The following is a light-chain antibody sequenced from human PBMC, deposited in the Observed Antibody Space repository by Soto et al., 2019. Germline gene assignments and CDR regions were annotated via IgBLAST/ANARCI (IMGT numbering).Light chain of an antibody. Sequence: DIQMTQSPSSVSASVGDRVIITCRASQAISSWLAWYQQKPGKAPKLLIYAASNLQSGVPSRFSGSGSGTEFTLTINSLQPDDLATFYCQQYNSYPWTLGQGTKVEIK. V-gene: IGKV1D-16*01. CDR1: QAISSW. CDR3: QQYNSYPWT. J-gene: IGKJ1*01. CDR2: AAS.